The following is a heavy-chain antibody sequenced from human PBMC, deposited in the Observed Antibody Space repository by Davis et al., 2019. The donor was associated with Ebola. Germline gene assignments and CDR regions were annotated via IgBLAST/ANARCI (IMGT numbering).Heavy chain of an antibody. V-gene: IGHV3-64*01. CDR2: ISHSGVST. CDR3: AREGPTWGAPIGFSGMDV. Sequence: GESLKISCAASGFTFSSYAMHWVRQAPGKGLEYVSAISHSGVSTYYVNFVKGRFTVSRDNSKNTLYLQMGSLRSEDMGLYYCAREGPTWGAPIGFSGMDVWGQGTTVIVSS. J-gene: IGHJ6*02. D-gene: IGHD3-16*01. CDR1: GFTFSSYA.